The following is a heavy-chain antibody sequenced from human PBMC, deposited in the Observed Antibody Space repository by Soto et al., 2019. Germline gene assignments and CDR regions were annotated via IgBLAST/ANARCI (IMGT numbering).Heavy chain of an antibody. V-gene: IGHV3-23*01. CDR1: GFTFSSYA. CDR2: ISGSGGST. CDR3: AIVLRWSLYYSDSSGYYYYFQH. Sequence: GGSLRLSCAASGFTFSSYAMSWGSQAQGKGLEWVSAISGSGGSTYYAASVKGRLTISRDNSKNTLYLQMKRQSAEDTAVYYCAIVLRWSLYYSDSSGYYYYFQHWGQGTLVTVSS. J-gene: IGHJ1*01. D-gene: IGHD3-22*01.